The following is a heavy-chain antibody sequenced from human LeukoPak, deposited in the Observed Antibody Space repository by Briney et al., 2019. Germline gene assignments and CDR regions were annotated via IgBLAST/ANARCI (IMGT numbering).Heavy chain of an antibody. CDR3: AKQWRGTGVAFDI. V-gene: IGHV3-23*01. CDR1: GFTFTIYT. Sequence: GGSLRLSCAASGFTFTIYTMSWVRDAPGEGLECVSSISGSGVSTYYADYVRGRFTLSRDNSKNTLYLQINSPRAEDTAVYYCAKQWRGTGVAFDIWGQGTMVTVSS. D-gene: IGHD3/OR15-3a*01. CDR2: ISGSGVST. J-gene: IGHJ3*02.